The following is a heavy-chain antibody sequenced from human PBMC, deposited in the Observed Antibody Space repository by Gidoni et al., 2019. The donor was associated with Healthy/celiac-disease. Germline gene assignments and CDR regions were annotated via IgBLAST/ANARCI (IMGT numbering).Heavy chain of an antibody. D-gene: IGHD3-3*01. V-gene: IGHV3-30*03. CDR2: ISYDGSNK. CDR3: ATTGLRFLEWFSPHYYMDV. CDR1: GFTFSSSG. Sequence: QVQLVESGGGVVQPGRSLRLSCAASGFTFSSSGMHWVRQAPGKGLEWVAVISYDGSNKYYADSVKGRFTISRDNSKNTLYLQMNSLRAEDTAVYYCATTGLRFLEWFSPHYYMDVWGKGTTVTVSS. J-gene: IGHJ6*03.